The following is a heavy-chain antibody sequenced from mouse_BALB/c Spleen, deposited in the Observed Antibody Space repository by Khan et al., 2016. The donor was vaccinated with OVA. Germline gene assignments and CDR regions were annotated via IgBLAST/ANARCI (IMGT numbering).Heavy chain of an antibody. CDR1: GYSITSDYA. CDR3: ARRAYYANWYFDV. D-gene: IGHD1-1*02. CDR2: ISYSGNT. Sequence: SGPGLVKPSQSLSLTCTVTGYSITSDYAWNWIRQFPGNKLEWMGYISYSGNTSYNPSLKSRISITRDTSKNQFFLQLNSVTTGDTATYYCARRAYYANWYFDVWGAGTTVTVSS. V-gene: IGHV3-2*02. J-gene: IGHJ1*01.